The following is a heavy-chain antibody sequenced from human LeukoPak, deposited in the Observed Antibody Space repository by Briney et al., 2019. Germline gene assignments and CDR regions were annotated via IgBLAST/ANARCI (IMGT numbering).Heavy chain of an antibody. CDR1: GFTFSNYA. CDR3: AKWGDYDILTGYYDTDY. D-gene: IGHD3-9*01. V-gene: IGHV3-23*01. CDR2: VCGRVDST. Sequence: GGSLSLSCAASGFTFSNYAMSCVRQAPGKGVEWVSAVCGRVDSTYYAHSAKGRFTISRDISKNTLYLQMNSLRAEDTAVYYCAKWGDYDILTGYYDTDYWGQGTLVTVSS. J-gene: IGHJ4*02.